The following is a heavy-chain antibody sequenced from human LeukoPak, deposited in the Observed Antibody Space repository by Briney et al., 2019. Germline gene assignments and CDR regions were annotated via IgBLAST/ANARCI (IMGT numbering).Heavy chain of an antibody. CDR2: VNRDGSST. V-gene: IGHV3-74*01. J-gene: IGHJ4*02. CDR3: ARDRSISAAGDTY. Sequence: GGSLRLSCAASGFTFSDYWMHWVRQAPGKGVVWVSRVNRDGSSTSYADSVKGRFTISRDNAKNTLSLQMNSLRAEDTAVYYCARDRSISAAGDTYWGQGTLVTVSS. CDR1: GFTFSDYW. D-gene: IGHD6-13*01.